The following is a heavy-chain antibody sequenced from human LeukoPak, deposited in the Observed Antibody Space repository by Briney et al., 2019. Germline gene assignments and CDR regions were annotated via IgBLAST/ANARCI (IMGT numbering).Heavy chain of an antibody. Sequence: GGSLRLSCAASGFTFSRYWMSWVRQAPGKGLEWVANIKQDGSQKSYVDSVKGRFTISRDNSKNSLYLQMNSLRAEDTAVYYCAKVVVVPAATSKTYYFDYWGQGTLVTVSS. CDR3: AKVVVVPAATSKTYYFDY. CDR1: GFTFSRYW. J-gene: IGHJ4*02. V-gene: IGHV3-7*03. D-gene: IGHD2-2*01. CDR2: IKQDGSQK.